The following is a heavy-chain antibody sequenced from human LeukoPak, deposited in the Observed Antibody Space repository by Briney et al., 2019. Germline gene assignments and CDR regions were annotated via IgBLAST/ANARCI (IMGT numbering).Heavy chain of an antibody. CDR1: GASISRTSYD. J-gene: IGHJ5*02. V-gene: IGHV4-39*01. Sequence: PSETLSLTCTVSGASISRTSYDWDRIRQPPGKGLEWIGVVNYSGNTYYNASLESRVTISVDTSKNQFSLKLSSVTAADTAVYYCARRGYSFGSEWFDPWGQGTLVTVSS. D-gene: IGHD5-18*01. CDR2: VNYSGNT. CDR3: ARRGYSFGSEWFDP.